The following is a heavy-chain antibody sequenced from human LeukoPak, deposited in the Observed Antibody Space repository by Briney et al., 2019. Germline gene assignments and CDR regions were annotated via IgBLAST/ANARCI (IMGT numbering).Heavy chain of an antibody. J-gene: IGHJ4*02. V-gene: IGHV4-59*08. Sequence: SETLSLTCTFSGGSISSYYWSWIRQPPGKGLEWIGYIYYSGSTNYNPSLKSRVTISVDTSKNQFSLKLSSVTAADTAVYYCARRDYGEHSFDYWGQGTLVTVSS. D-gene: IGHD4-17*01. CDR1: GGSISSYY. CDR2: IYYSGST. CDR3: ARRDYGEHSFDY.